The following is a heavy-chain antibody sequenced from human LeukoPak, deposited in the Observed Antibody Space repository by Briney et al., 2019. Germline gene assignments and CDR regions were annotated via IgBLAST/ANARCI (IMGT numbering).Heavy chain of an antibody. V-gene: IGHV4-4*07. CDR1: RGSFSSYW. Sequence: PSETLSLTCDVSRGSFSSYWWGWVRQPAGKGLEWLGRIYSTGSTRFNPSLKSRLTLSIDTSTNQFSLKLTSVTAADTAVYFCARQGYTVSYDFLVYWSQGTLVTVSS. D-gene: IGHD3-3*01. J-gene: IGHJ4*02. CDR2: IYSTGST. CDR3: ARQGYTVSYDFLVY.